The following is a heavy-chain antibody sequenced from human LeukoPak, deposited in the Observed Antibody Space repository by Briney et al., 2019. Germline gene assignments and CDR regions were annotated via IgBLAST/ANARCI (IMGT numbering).Heavy chain of an antibody. J-gene: IGHJ6*03. Sequence: GGSLRLSCAASGFTFSSYSMNWVRQAPGKGLEWVSFISSSSSYIYYAESVKGRFTISRDNAKNSLYLQMNSLRAEDTAVYYCASDFMGMGLSSGSYYYYMDVWGKGTTVIISS. CDR2: ISSSSSYI. D-gene: IGHD3-10*01. CDR3: ASDFMGMGLSSGSYYYYMDV. CDR1: GFTFSSYS. V-gene: IGHV3-21*04.